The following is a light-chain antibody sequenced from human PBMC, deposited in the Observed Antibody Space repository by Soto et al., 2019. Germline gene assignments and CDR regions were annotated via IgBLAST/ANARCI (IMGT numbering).Light chain of an antibody. Sequence: EIVVTQSPATLSVSPGERVTLSCRASQSVSRKLAWYQQKPGQAPRLLIYGTTTRATGIPARFSGSGSGTEFTLTISSLQSEDFGIYYCQQYGHWPPYTFGQGTTLETK. J-gene: IGKJ2*01. CDR1: QSVSRK. V-gene: IGKV3-15*01. CDR3: QQYGHWPPYT. CDR2: GTT.